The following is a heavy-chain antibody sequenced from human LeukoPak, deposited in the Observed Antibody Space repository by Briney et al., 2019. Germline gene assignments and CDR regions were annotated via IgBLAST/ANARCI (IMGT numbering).Heavy chain of an antibody. CDR2: IRYDGSNK. CDR3: AKEQFLWFGELPSPFDY. D-gene: IGHD3-10*01. J-gene: IGHJ4*02. Sequence: PGGSLRLSCAASGFTFSSYGMHWVRQAPGKGLEWVAFIRYDGSNKYYADSVKGRFTISRDNSKNTLYLQMNSLRAEDTAVYYCAKEQFLWFGELPSPFDYWGQGTLVTVSS. V-gene: IGHV3-30*02. CDR1: GFTFSSYG.